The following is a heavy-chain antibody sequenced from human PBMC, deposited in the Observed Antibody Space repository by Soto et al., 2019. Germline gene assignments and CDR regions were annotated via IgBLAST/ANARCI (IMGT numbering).Heavy chain of an antibody. V-gene: IGHV4-39*01. CDR1: GGSISSSSYY. CDR3: ARGDSGSYPYYYYYGMDV. CDR2: IYYSGST. D-gene: IGHD1-26*01. Sequence: PSETLSLTCTVSGGSISSSSYYWGWIRQHPGKGLEWIGSIYYSGSTYYNPSLKSRVTISVDTSKNQFSLKLSSVTAADTAVYYCARGDSGSYPYYYYYGMDVWGQGTTVTVSS. J-gene: IGHJ6*02.